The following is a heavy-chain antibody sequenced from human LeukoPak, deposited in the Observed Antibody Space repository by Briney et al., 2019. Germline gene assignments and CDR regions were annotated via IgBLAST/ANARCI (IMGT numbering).Heavy chain of an antibody. CDR1: GYTFTGYY. CDR2: INPNSGGT. J-gene: IGHJ4*02. CDR3: ARDPVIAAAGTTHDY. Sequence: ASVKVSCNASGYTFTGYYMHWVRQAPGQGLEWMGRINPNSGGTNYAQKFQGRVTMTRDTSISTAYMELSRLRSDDTAVYYCARDPVIAAAGTTHDYWGQGTLVTVSS. D-gene: IGHD6-13*01. V-gene: IGHV1-2*06.